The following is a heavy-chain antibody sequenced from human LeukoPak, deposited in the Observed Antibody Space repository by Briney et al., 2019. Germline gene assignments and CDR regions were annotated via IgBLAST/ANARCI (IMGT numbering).Heavy chain of an antibody. CDR3: ARDFHYDSSGYLGY. J-gene: IGHJ4*02. V-gene: IGHV4-31*03. CDR1: GGSISSGGYY. Sequence: PSETLSLTCTVSGGSISSGGYYWSWIRQHPGKGLEWIGYIYYSGSTYYNPSLKSRVTISVDTSKNQFSLKLSSVTAADTAVYYCARDFHYDSSGYLGYWGQGTLVTVSS. D-gene: IGHD3-22*01. CDR2: IYYSGST.